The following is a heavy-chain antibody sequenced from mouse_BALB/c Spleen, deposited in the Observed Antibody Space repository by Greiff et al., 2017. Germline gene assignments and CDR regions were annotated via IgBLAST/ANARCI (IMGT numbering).Heavy chain of an antibody. CDR2: IYPGDGDT. J-gene: IGHJ2*01. Sequence: VQRVESGAELVRPGSSVKISCKASGYAFSSYWMNWVKQRPGQGLEWIGQIYPGDGDTNYNGKFKGKATLTADKSSSTAYMQLSSLTSEDSAVYFCARIGDGYDGFDYWGQGTTLTVSS. CDR3: ARIGDGYDGFDY. V-gene: IGHV1-80*01. CDR1: GYAFSSYW. D-gene: IGHD2-2*01.